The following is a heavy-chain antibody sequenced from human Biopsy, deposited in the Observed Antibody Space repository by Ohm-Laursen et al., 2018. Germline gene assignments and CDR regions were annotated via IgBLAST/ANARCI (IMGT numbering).Heavy chain of an antibody. J-gene: IGHJ6*02. CDR1: CGSFSGYY. V-gene: IGHV4-34*01. CDR3: VRGHKYQLVNAFYYYSYGLDV. CDR2: INHSGRT. D-gene: IGHD2-2*01. Sequence: GTLSLPCAVYCGSFSGYYWNWIRQPPGKGLEWIGEINHSGRTNCSPSLKRRVTVSVDTSKNQFSLKLSSVTAADTAVYYCVRGHKYQLVNAFYYYSYGLDVWGQGTTVTVSS.